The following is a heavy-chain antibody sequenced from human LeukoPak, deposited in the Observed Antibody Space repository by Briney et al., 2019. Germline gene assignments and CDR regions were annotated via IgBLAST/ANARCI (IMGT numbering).Heavy chain of an antibody. CDR1: GFTFSDFY. D-gene: IGHD6-13*01. CDR2: ITSSGSTM. Sequence: GSLRLSCAASGFTFSDFYMSWIRQAPGRGLEWVSYITSSGSTMYYADSLKGRFTISRDNAKNTLYLQMNSLRAEDTAVYYCAKDAAYSSSSYFDYWGQGTLVTVSS. CDR3: AKDAAYSSSSYFDY. J-gene: IGHJ4*02. V-gene: IGHV3-11*01.